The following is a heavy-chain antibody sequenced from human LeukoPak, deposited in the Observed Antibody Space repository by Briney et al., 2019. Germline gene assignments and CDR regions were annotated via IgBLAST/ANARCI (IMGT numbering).Heavy chain of an antibody. CDR1: GFTFSTYG. D-gene: IGHD3-10*02. J-gene: IGHJ6*04. V-gene: IGHV3-23*01. CDR2: ISRGGEDT. CDR3: AELGITMIGGV. Sequence: GGSLRLSCVASGFTFSTYGMAWVRQAPGKGLEWVSAISRGGEDTYYADSVKGRFTISRDNAKNSLYLQMNSLRAEDTAVYYCAELGITMIGGVWGKGTTVTISS.